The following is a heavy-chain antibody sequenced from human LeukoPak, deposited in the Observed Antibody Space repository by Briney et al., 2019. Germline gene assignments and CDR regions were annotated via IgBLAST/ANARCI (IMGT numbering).Heavy chain of an antibody. CDR2: IIPIFGTA. V-gene: IGHV1-69*13. CDR1: GGTFSSYA. Sequence: ASMKVSCKASGGTFSSYAISWVRQAPGQGLEWMGGIIPIFGTANYAQKFQGRVTITADESTSTAYMELSSLRSEDTAVYYCARDQGPVRGVDYYYYGMDVWGKGTTVTVSS. D-gene: IGHD3-10*01. J-gene: IGHJ6*04. CDR3: ARDQGPVRGVDYYYYGMDV.